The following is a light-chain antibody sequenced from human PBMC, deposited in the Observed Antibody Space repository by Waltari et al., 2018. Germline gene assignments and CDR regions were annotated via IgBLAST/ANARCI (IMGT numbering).Light chain of an antibody. CDR2: GAS. V-gene: IGKV3-20*01. J-gene: IGKJ2*01. CDR3: QQYGSSVMYT. Sequence: EIVLTQSPGTLSLSPGERATLSCRASQSLTKKYLAWYQQKPGQAPRLLIYGASSRAAGIPYRFIGSGSGTDFTLNISRLEPEDFAVYYCQQYGSSVMYTFGQGTKLEIK. CDR1: QSLTKKY.